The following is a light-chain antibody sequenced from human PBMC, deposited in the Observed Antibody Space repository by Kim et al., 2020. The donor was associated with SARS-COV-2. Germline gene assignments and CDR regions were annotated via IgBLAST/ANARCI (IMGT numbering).Light chain of an antibody. J-gene: IGKJ1*01. CDR1: QSVSSY. CDR3: QQRSNWPPT. Sequence: EIVLTQSPATLSLSPRERATLSCRASQSVSSYLAWYQQKPGQAPRLLIYDASNRATGIPARFSGSGSGTDFTLTISSLEPEDFAVYYCQQRSNWPPTFGQWTKVDIK. V-gene: IGKV3-11*01. CDR2: DAS.